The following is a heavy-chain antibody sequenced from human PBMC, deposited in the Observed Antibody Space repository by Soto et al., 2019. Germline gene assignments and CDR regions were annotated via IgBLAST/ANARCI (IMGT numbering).Heavy chain of an antibody. CDR1: GYTFTGYY. CDR3: ASGRIVVVGSRAYYGMDV. J-gene: IGHJ6*02. Sequence: ASVKVSCKASGYTFTGYYMHWVRQAPGQGLEWMGWINPNSGGTNYAQKFQGRVTMTRDTSISTAYMELSRLRSDDRAVYYCASGRIVVVGSRAYYGMDVWGQGTTVTVSS. CDR2: INPNSGGT. V-gene: IGHV1-2*02. D-gene: IGHD6-19*01.